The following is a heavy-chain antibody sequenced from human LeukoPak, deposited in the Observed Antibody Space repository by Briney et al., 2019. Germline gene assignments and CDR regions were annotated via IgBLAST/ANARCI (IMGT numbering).Heavy chain of an antibody. J-gene: IGHJ4*02. V-gene: IGHV1-2*04. D-gene: IGHD6-13*01. Sequence: ASVKVSCKASGYTFTGYYMHWVRQAPGQGLEWMGWINPNSGGTNYAQKFQGWVTMTRDTSISTAYMELSRLRSDDTAVYYCARTYSSSWLHFDYWGQGTLVTVSS. CDR1: GYTFTGYY. CDR2: INPNSGGT. CDR3: ARTYSSSWLHFDY.